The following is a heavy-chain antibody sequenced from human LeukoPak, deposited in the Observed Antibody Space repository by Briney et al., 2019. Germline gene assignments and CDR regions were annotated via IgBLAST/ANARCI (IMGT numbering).Heavy chain of an antibody. J-gene: IGHJ6*03. Sequence: PSETLSLTCTVSGGSISSNTYYWGWIRQPPGKGLEWIGSISYRGNTYYNPSLQSRVTISLDTSNNQFSLKLNSVTAADTAVYYCARVGVVVPAATTYYYYYYMDVWGKGTTVTVSS. CDR1: GGSISSNTYY. CDR3: ARVGVVVPAATTYYYYYYMDV. D-gene: IGHD2-2*01. V-gene: IGHV4-39*07. CDR2: ISYRGNT.